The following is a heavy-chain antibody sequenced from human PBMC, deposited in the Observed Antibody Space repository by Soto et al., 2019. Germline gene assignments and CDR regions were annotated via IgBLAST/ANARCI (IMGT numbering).Heavy chain of an antibody. Sequence: QVQLQQSGSLLKRPGSSVKISCQASGDTFITHTLTWVRQAPGQGPEWVGRIIPMLGITDYAQKFQGIVTLPADNSTGTAYMVLGSLKAEDTAVYYCARDQYCSVSTCFGYPGVWGTGTTLTVSS. CDR3: ARDQYCSVSTCFGYPGV. CDR1: GDTFITHT. J-gene: IGHJ6*03. D-gene: IGHD2-15*01. V-gene: IGHV1-69*08. CDR2: IIPMLGIT.